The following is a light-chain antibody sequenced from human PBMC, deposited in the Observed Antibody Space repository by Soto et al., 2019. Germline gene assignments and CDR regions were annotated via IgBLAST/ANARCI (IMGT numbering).Light chain of an antibody. CDR2: DVS. Sequence: QSALTQPASVSGSPGQSITISCTGTSSDVGGYNYVSWYQQHPGKAPKVMIYDVSNRPSGVSNRFSGSKSGNTASLTISGLQAEDEADYYCSSYTGRSTSVIVGGGTKLTVL. CDR3: SSYTGRSTSVI. CDR1: SSDVGGYNY. V-gene: IGLV2-14*03. J-gene: IGLJ2*01.